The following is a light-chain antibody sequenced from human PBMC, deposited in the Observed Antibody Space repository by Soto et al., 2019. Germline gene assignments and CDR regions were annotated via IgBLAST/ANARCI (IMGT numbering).Light chain of an antibody. Sequence: TQSPSSLSASVGDRVTITCRASQGIGDTLAWYQHKPGQTPRLLIYDTSTRATGVPARFSGSRSGTEFTLTINSLQSEDFAVYYCQRYNNWPLTFGGGTKVESK. V-gene: IGKV3-15*01. CDR3: QRYNNWPLT. J-gene: IGKJ4*01. CDR2: DTS. CDR1: QGIGDT.